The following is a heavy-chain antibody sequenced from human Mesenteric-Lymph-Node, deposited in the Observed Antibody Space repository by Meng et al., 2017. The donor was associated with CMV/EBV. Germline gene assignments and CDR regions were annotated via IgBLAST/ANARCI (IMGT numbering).Heavy chain of an antibody. J-gene: IGHJ6*02. CDR3: ARKHYYDSSRHFRGGSDV. D-gene: IGHD3-22*01. CDR2: IHSNGNT. CDR1: GLTVSSDY. V-gene: IGHV3-53*01. Sequence: GGSLRLSCAASGLTVSSDYLTWVRQAPGKGLEWVSSIHSNGNTYHADSVKGRFTLSRDNSRNTLYLQMTSLRADDTAVYYCARKHYYDSSRHFRGGSDVWGQGTTVTVSS.